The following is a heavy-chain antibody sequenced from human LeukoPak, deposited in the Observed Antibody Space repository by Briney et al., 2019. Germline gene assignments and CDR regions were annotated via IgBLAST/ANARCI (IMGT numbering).Heavy chain of an antibody. Sequence: GGSLRLSCAASGFTFSSYSMNWVRQAPGKGLEWVSSISSSSSYIYYADSVKGRFTISRDNAKNSLYLQMNSLRAEDTAVYYCARDQVYAFWSGRFDYYYYYMDVWGKGTTVTVSS. CDR1: GFTFSSYS. CDR2: ISSSSSYI. D-gene: IGHD3-3*01. J-gene: IGHJ6*03. CDR3: ARDQVYAFWSGRFDYYYYYMDV. V-gene: IGHV3-21*01.